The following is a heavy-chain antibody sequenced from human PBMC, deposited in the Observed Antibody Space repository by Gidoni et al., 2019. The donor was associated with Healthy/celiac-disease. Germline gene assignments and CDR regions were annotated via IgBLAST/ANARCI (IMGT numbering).Heavy chain of an antibody. J-gene: IGHJ5*02. Sequence: QVQLQESGPGLVKPSGTLSLTCAVSGGSISSSNWWRWVRQPPGKGLEWIGEIYHSGSTNYNPSLKSRVTISVDKSKNQFSLKLSSVTAADTAVYYCARDQTSPIQTYYYDATGGRGWFDPWGQGTLVTVSS. CDR3: ARDQTSPIQTYYYDATGGRGWFDP. V-gene: IGHV4-4*02. CDR1: GGSISSSNW. CDR2: IYHSGST. D-gene: IGHD3-22*01.